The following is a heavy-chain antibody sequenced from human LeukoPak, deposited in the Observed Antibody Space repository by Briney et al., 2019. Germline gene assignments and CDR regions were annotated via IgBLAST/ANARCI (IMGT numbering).Heavy chain of an antibody. J-gene: IGHJ4*02. Sequence: GGSLRLSCAASGFTVGSSYMSWVRQAPGKGPEWASIIYSGGTTYYADSVKGRFTISRDNSKNTLYLQMNSLKGDDTAVYYCARGQDGYGNFDYWGQGTLVTVSS. CDR2: IYSGGTT. V-gene: IGHV3-53*01. CDR1: GFTVGSSY. CDR3: ARGQDGYGNFDY. D-gene: IGHD5-24*01.